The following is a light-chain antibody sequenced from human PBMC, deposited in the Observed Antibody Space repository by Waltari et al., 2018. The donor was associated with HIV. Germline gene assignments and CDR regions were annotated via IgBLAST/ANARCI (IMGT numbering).Light chain of an antibody. CDR3: QQRSNWPPIT. V-gene: IGKV3-11*01. CDR2: YAS. CDR1: QSVSSY. J-gene: IGKJ5*01. Sequence: EIVLTQSPATLSLSPGERATLSCRASQSVSSYLAWYQQKPGQAPRLLIYYASNSATGIPARFSGSGSGTDFTLTISSLEPEDFAVYYCQQRSNWPPITFGQGTRLEIK.